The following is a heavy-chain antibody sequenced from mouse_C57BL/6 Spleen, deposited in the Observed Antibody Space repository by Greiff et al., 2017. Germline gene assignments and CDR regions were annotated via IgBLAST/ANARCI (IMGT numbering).Heavy chain of an antibody. Sequence: QVQLKQPGAELVKPGASVTLSCKASGYTFTSYWMHWVKQRPGQGPEWIGMIHPNSGSTYYNEKFKSKATLTVDKSSSTAYMQLSSLTSEDSAVYYCAREGNGNYVYFNYGGKGTTLTVST. CDR3: AREGNGNYVYFNY. J-gene: IGHJ2*01. CDR1: GYTFTSYW. V-gene: IGHV1-64*01. D-gene: IGHD2-1*01. CDR2: IHPNSGST.